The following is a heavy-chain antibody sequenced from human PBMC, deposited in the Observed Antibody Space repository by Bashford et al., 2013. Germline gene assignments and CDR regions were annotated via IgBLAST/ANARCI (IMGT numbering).Heavy chain of an antibody. Sequence: DHSVSGCARCPGKGLEWVGLIDPEDGETKYGGKFQGRVTITADTSTDTAYMELNSLKSDDTAVYYCATGLGLYWGQGTLVTVSS. CDR1: DHS. J-gene: IGHJ4*02. CDR3: ATGLGLY. CDR2: IDPEDGET. D-gene: IGHD2-2*03. V-gene: IGHV1-69-2*01.